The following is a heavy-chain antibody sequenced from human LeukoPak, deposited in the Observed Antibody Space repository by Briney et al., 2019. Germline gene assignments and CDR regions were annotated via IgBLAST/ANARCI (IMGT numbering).Heavy chain of an antibody. Sequence: GSLRLSCAASGFTFSSYGMHWVRQAPGKGLEWVAFIRYDGSNKYYADSVKGRFTISRDNSKNTLYLQMNSLRAEDTAVYYCAKDRHMITFGVPGGYWGQGTLVTVSS. CDR3: AKDRHMITFGVPGGY. CDR1: GFTFSSYG. J-gene: IGHJ4*02. V-gene: IGHV3-30*02. CDR2: IRYDGSNK. D-gene: IGHD3-16*01.